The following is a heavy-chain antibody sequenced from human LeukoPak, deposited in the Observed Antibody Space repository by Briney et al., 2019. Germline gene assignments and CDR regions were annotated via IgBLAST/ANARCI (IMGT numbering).Heavy chain of an antibody. D-gene: IGHD3-9*01. CDR1: GFTFSSYG. CDR2: ISYDGSNK. J-gene: IGHJ4*02. Sequence: PGRSLRLSCAASGFTFSSYGMHWVRQAPGKGLEWVAVISYDGSNKYYADPVKGRFTISRDNSKNTLSLQMNSLRAEDTAMFYCAKDGDYDIFTGYIDYWGQGTLVTVSS. CDR3: AKDGDYDIFTGYIDY. V-gene: IGHV3-30*18.